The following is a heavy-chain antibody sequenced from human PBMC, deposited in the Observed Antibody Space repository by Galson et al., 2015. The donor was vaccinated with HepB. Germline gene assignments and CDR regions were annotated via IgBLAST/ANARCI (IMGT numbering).Heavy chain of an antibody. D-gene: IGHD1-1*01. V-gene: IGHV3-11*06. CDR2: ISSSSSYT. Sequence: SLRLSCAASGFTFSDYYMSWIRQAPGKGLEWVSYISSSSSYTNYADSVKGRFTISRDNAKNSLYLQMDSLRAEDTAVYYCAREVQLERAFDYWGQGTLVTVSS. CDR1: GFTFSDYY. CDR3: AREVQLERAFDY. J-gene: IGHJ4*02.